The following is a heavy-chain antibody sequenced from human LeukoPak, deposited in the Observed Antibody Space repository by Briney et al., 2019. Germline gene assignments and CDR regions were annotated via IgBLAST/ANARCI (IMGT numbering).Heavy chain of an antibody. J-gene: IGHJ4*02. D-gene: IGHD3-22*01. Sequence: GASVKVSCKASGYTFTSCYMHWVRQAPGQGLEWMGIINPSGGSTSYAQKFQGRVTMTRDTSTSTVYIELSSLRSEDTAVYYCARSSYYDSSGYYNFDYWGQGTLVTVSS. CDR1: GYTFTSCY. V-gene: IGHV1-46*01. CDR2: INPSGGST. CDR3: ARSSYYDSSGYYNFDY.